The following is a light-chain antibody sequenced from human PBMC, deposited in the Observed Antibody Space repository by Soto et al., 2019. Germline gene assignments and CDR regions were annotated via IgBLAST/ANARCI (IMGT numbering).Light chain of an antibody. CDR3: SSYTSNSTGV. V-gene: IGLV2-14*01. Sequence: QTALTQPASVSGSPGQSITISCTGTSSDVGGYNYVSWYQQHPGKAPKLMIYEVSNRPSGVSNRFSGSKSGNTASLTISGLQAEDEADYYCSSYTSNSTGVFGTGTKV. J-gene: IGLJ1*01. CDR2: EVS. CDR1: SSDVGGYNY.